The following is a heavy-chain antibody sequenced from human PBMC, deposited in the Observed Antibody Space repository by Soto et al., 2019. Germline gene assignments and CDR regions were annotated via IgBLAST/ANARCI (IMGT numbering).Heavy chain of an antibody. CDR3: VRAGGGWSFDY. Sequence: GASVKVSCKASGFTFTAYGIHWVRQAPGQRLEWMGWINAGNGDTKYSQKFQGRVTISRDTSASTAYMELSSLRSEDTTVYFCVRAGGGWSFDYWGKGTLVTVSS. D-gene: IGHD6-19*01. J-gene: IGHJ4*02. CDR1: GFTFTAYG. CDR2: INAGNGDT. V-gene: IGHV1-3*01.